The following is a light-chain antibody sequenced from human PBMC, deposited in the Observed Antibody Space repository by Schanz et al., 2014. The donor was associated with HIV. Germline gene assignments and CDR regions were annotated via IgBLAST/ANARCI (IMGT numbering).Light chain of an antibody. J-gene: IGLJ1*01. Sequence: QSVLTQPASVSGSPGQSITISCTGTSSDVGGYNYVSWYQQHPGKAPKLMIYEVSKRPSGVPDRFSGSKSGNTASLTVSGLHDEDEADYYCSSYAGSNSYVFGTGTKLTVL. CDR1: SSDVGGYNY. CDR2: EVS. V-gene: IGLV2-8*01. CDR3: SSYAGSNSYV.